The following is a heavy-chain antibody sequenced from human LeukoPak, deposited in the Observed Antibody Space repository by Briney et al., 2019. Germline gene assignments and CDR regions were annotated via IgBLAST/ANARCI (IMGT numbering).Heavy chain of an antibody. V-gene: IGHV3-53*01. CDR3: ARCKGGWSDHYYGLDV. D-gene: IGHD6-19*01. Sequence: GGSLRLSCAASGFTLRVNYMTWVRQAPGKGLEWVSVIYANGSTYYPDSVKGRFTISRDNSKSSLYLQMYSLRAEDTAVYYCARCKGGWSDHYYGLDVWGQGTTVTVSS. CDR1: GFTLRVNY. J-gene: IGHJ6*02. CDR2: IYANGST.